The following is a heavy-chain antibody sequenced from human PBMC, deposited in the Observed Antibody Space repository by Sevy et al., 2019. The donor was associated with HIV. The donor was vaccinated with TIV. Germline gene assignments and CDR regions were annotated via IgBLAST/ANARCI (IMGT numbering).Heavy chain of an antibody. Sequence: GGSLRLSCAASGFTFSSYAMHWVRQAPGKGLEWVAVISYDGSNKYYADSVKGRFTISRGNSKNTLYLQMNSLRAEDTAVYYCARSVLWFGELGGNMDYWGQGTLVTVSS. V-gene: IGHV3-30*04. CDR1: GFTFSSYA. CDR2: ISYDGSNK. J-gene: IGHJ4*02. CDR3: ARSVLWFGELGGNMDY. D-gene: IGHD3-10*01.